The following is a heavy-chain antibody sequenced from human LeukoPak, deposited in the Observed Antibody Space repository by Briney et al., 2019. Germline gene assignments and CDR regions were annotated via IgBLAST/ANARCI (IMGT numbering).Heavy chain of an antibody. CDR1: GFTFSSYA. CDR3: AKDGGITMIVVAITTYYFDY. D-gene: IGHD3-22*01. V-gene: IGHV3-23*01. J-gene: IGHJ4*02. Sequence: GGSLRLSCAASGFTFSSYAMSWVRQAPGKGLEWVSAISGSGGSTYYADSVKGRFTISRDNSKNTLYLQMNSLRAEDTAVYYCAKDGGITMIVVAITTYYFDYWGQGTLVTVSS. CDR2: ISGSGGST.